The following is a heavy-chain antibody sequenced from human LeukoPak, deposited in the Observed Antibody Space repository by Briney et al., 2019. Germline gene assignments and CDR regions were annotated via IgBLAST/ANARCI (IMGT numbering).Heavy chain of an antibody. D-gene: IGHD2-2*01. J-gene: IGHJ6*02. CDR1: GGSFRGYY. Sequence: PSETLSLTCAVYGGSFRGYYWSWIRQPPGKGLEWIGEINHSGSTNYNPSLKSRVTISVDTSKNQFSLKLSSVTAADTAVYYCARSRFGVVVPASRYGMDVWGQGTTVTVSS. CDR3: ARSRFGVVVPASRYGMDV. V-gene: IGHV4-34*01. CDR2: INHSGST.